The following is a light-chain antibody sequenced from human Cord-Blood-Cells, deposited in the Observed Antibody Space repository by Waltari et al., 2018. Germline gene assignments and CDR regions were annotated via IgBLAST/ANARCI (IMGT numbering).Light chain of an antibody. Sequence: QSALTQPASVSGSPGQSLTISCTGTSSDVGSYNLVSWYQQHPGKAPKLMIYEGSKRPSRFSNRFSGSKSGNTASLTISGRQAEDEADYYCCSFAGSSTWVFGGGTKLTVL. V-gene: IGLV2-23*01. CDR3: CSFAGSSTWV. J-gene: IGLJ3*02. CDR1: SSDVGSYNL. CDR2: EGS.